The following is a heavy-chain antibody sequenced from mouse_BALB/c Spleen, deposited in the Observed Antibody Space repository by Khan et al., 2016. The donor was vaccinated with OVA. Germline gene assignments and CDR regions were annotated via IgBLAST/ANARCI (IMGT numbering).Heavy chain of an antibody. V-gene: IGHV5-15*02. Sequence: EVELVESGGGLVQPGGSRKLSCAASGLTFSDYGMAWVRQAPGKGPEWVAFISDLAYSIYYADTVTGRFTISRENVKNTLYLEMSSLRSEDTAMYYGARGGGTAPFAYWGQGTLVTVSA. CDR2: ISDLAYSI. CDR3: ARGGGTAPFAY. J-gene: IGHJ3*01. D-gene: IGHD1-2*01. CDR1: GLTFSDYG.